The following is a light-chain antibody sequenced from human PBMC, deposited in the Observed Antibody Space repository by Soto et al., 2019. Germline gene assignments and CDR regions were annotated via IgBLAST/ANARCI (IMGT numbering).Light chain of an antibody. J-gene: IGKJ5*01. CDR2: AAS. V-gene: IGKV1-27*01. CDR3: QNYNCAPRG. Sequence: DIQMSQCPSSLSASVGDRVTITCRASQGISNYLAWYQQKPGKVPTLLMYAASTLQSGVPSRFSGSGSGTDFTLTISSLQPEDVGAYYCQNYNCAPRGFGQGTRLEI. CDR1: QGISNY.